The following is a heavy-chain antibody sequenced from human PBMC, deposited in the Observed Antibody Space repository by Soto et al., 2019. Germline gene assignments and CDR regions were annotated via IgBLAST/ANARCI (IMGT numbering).Heavy chain of an antibody. CDR2: IYYSGSP. Sequence: KTSETLSLTCTVSGGSISSGDYYWSWIRQPPGKGLEWIGSIYYSGSPYYNPSLKSRVTISVDTSKNQFSLKLSSVTAADTAVYYCASRKSSPYFDYWGQGTLVTVSS. V-gene: IGHV4-30-4*01. J-gene: IGHJ4*02. CDR3: ASRKSSPYFDY. D-gene: IGHD3-10*01. CDR1: GGSISSGDYY.